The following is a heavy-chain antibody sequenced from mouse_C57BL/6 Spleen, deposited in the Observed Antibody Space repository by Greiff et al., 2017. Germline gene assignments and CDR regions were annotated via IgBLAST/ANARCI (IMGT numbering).Heavy chain of an antibody. V-gene: IGHV14-3*01. CDR1: GFNIKNTY. CDR2: IDPANGNT. CDR3: AMLPFTTVVDYYAMDY. J-gene: IGHJ4*01. D-gene: IGHD1-1*01. Sequence: VQLKQSVAELVRPGASVKLSCTASGFNIKNTYMHWVKQRPEQGLEWIGRIDPANGNTKYAPKFQGKATLTADTSSNTAYLQLSSLTSEDTAIYYCAMLPFTTVVDYYAMDYWGQGTSVTVSS.